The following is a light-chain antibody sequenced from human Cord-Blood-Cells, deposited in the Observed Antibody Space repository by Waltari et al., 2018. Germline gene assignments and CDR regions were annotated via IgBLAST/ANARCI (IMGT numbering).Light chain of an antibody. CDR1: TIGSKS. J-gene: IGLJ2*01. V-gene: IGLV3-21*03. CDR2: DDS. Sequence: SYVLTQPPSVSVAPGKTARINCGGNTIGSKSVHWYQQKPGQAPVLVVYDDSDRPSGIPERFSGSNSGNTATLTISRVEAGDEADYYCQVWDSSSDHPVVFGGGTKLTVL. CDR3: QVWDSSSDHPVV.